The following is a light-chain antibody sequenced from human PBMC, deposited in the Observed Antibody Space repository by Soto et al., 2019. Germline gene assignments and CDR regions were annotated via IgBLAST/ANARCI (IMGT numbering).Light chain of an antibody. J-gene: IGLJ1*01. CDR3: SSYTSSTTRV. V-gene: IGLV2-14*01. CDR2: EVS. CDR1: SSDVGGYNY. Sequence: QSALTQPASVSGSPGQSITISCTGTSSDVGGYNYVSWYQQHPGKAPKLMIYEVSNRPSGVSNRFSGSKSGNTASLTISGLQSEYEADYYCSSYTSSTTRVFGTGTKLTLL.